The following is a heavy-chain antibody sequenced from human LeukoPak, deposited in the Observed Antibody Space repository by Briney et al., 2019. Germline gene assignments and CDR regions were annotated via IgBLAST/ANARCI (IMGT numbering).Heavy chain of an antibody. D-gene: IGHD5-12*01. CDR2: IYYSGST. V-gene: IGHV4-39*01. J-gene: IGHJ5*02. CDR1: GGSISSSSYY. CDR3: ARQQRGYSGPQKKPNWFDP. Sequence: SETLSLTCTVSGGSISSSSYYWGWIRQPPGKGLEWIGSIYYSGSTYYNPSLKSRVTISVDTSKNQFSLKLSSVTAADTAVYYCARQQRGYSGPQKKPNWFDPWGQGTLVTVSS.